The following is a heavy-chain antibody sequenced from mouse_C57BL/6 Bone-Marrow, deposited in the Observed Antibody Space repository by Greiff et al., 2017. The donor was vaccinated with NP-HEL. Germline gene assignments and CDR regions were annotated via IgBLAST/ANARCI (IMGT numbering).Heavy chain of an antibody. CDR2: IYPGDGDP. V-gene: IGHV1-80*01. CDR3: ARGAY. CDR1: GYEFSNYG. Sequence: QVQLQQSGAELVKPGASAKISCKASGYEFSNYGMNWVKQRPGKRLQWIGQIYPGDGDPNYNGKFKDKVTLTADNSSSTAYMQLSRLTSEDSAVYFCARGAYWGQGTLVTVSA. J-gene: IGHJ3*01.